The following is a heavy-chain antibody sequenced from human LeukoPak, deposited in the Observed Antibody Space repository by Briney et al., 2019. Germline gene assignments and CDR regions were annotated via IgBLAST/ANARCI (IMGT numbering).Heavy chain of an antibody. D-gene: IGHD3-3*01. CDR3: AKRRGGYDSWSGYLGAFDY. Sequence: QTGGSLRLSCAASGFTFNSYAMSWVRQAPGKGLEWVSAISGGCGTTFYAGSVKGRFTISRDNSRNTGYLQMNSLRAEDTAIYYCAKRRGGYDSWSGYLGAFDYWGQGTLVTVSS. CDR1: GFTFNSYA. CDR2: ISGGCGTT. V-gene: IGHV3-23*01. J-gene: IGHJ4*02.